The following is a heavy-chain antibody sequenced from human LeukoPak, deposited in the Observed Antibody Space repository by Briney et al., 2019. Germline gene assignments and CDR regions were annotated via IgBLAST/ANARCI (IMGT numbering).Heavy chain of an antibody. CDR3: ARDASVRGASDY. Sequence: WGSLRLSCAASGFTFSSYSMNWVRQTPGKGLEWVSSISSSSSYIYYADSLKGRFTISRDNAKNSLYLQMNSLRAEDTAVYYCARDASVRGASDYWGQGTLVTVSS. CDR1: GFTFSSYS. J-gene: IGHJ4*02. D-gene: IGHD3-10*01. V-gene: IGHV3-21*01. CDR2: ISSSSSYI.